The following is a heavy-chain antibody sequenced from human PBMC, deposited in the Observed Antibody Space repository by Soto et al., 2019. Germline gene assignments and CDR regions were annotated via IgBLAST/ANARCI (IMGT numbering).Heavy chain of an antibody. J-gene: IGHJ3*02. Sequence: PGWSLRLSCASSVFTFISYSMNWVRQAPGKGLEWVSSISSSSSYIYYADSVKGRFTISRDNAKNSLYLQMNSLRAEDTAVYYCARDRSGWQWLVRGDAFDTWGQGTMVTVSS. CDR2: ISSSSSYI. CDR3: ARDRSGWQWLVRGDAFDT. V-gene: IGHV3-21*01. CDR1: VFTFISYS. D-gene: IGHD6-19*01.